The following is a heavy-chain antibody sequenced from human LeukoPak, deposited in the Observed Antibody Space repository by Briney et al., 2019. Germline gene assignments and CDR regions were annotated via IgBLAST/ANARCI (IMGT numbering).Heavy chain of an antibody. J-gene: IGHJ4*02. CDR3: ARVSRRTPSCYELHFDY. D-gene: IGHD2-2*01. CDR2: ISSGSTYI. CDR1: GFTFSNYN. Sequence: PGGSLRHSCAASGFTFSNYNINWIRQAPGKGLEWVSSISSGSTYIYYADSVRGRFTISRDNAKDSLFLQMNSLRAEDTAVYYCARVSRRTPSCYELHFDYWGQGTLVTVSS. V-gene: IGHV3-21*01.